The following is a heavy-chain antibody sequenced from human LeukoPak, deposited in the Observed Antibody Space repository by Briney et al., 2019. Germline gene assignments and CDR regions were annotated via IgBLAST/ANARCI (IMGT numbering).Heavy chain of an antibody. J-gene: IGHJ4*02. CDR3: VRGGTLGYYYDSSGYMSDY. D-gene: IGHD3-22*01. CDR1: GYTFTSYY. CDR2: INPSGGST. Sequence: ASVKVSCKASGYTFTSYYMHWVRQAPGQGLEWMGIINPSGGSTSYAQKFQGRVTMTRDTSTSTVYMELSSLRSEDTAVYYCVRGGTLGYYYDSSGYMSDYWGQGTLVTVSS. V-gene: IGHV1-46*01.